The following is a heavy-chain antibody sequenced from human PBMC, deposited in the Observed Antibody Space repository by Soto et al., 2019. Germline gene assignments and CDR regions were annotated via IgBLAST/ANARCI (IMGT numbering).Heavy chain of an antibody. D-gene: IGHD6-13*01. CDR3: ASGPPAAGTFLASYYFDY. Sequence: PVRSLTLSCAASGVTFSSYAMHWVRQAPGKGLEWVAVISYDGSNKYYADSVKGRFTISRDNSKNTLYLQMNSLRAEDTAVYYCASGPPAAGTFLASYYFDYWGQGTLVTVSS. CDR2: ISYDGSNK. CDR1: GVTFSSYA. J-gene: IGHJ4*02. V-gene: IGHV3-30-3*01.